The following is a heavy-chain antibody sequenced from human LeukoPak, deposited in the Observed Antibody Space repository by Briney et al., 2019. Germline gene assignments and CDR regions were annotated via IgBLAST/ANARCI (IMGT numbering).Heavy chain of an antibody. Sequence: GASVKVSCKASGYTFTGYYMHWVRQAPGQGLEWMGIINPSGGSTSYAQKFQGRVTMTRDMSTSTVYMELSSLRSEDTAVYYCARAPSSYYYYMDVWGKGTTVTVSS. V-gene: IGHV1-46*01. CDR3: ARAPSSYYYYMDV. CDR1: GYTFTGYY. J-gene: IGHJ6*03. CDR2: INPSGGST.